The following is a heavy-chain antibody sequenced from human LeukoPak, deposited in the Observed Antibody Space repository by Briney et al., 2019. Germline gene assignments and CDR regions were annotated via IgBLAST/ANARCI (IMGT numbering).Heavy chain of an antibody. D-gene: IGHD2-8*01. CDR1: GYTFTGYY. CDR2: INPNSGGT. CDR3: ARGSDIVLMVYAETFDY. J-gene: IGHJ4*02. V-gene: IGHV1-2*02. Sequence: GASVKVSCKASGYTFTGYYMHWVQQAPGQGLEWMGWINPNSGGTNYAQKFQGRVTMTRDTSISTAYMELSRLRFDDTAVYYCARGSDIVLMVYAETFDYWGQGTLVTVSS.